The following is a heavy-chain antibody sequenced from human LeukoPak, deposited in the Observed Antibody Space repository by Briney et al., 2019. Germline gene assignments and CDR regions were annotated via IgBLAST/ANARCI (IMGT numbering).Heavy chain of an antibody. CDR1: GFTFSSYA. J-gene: IGHJ4*02. D-gene: IGHD1-26*01. V-gene: IGHV3-7*01. Sequence: PGGSLRLSCAASGFTFSSYAMHWVRQGPGKGLEWVAHIKEDTSQKHYVGSVEGRFTISRDNARNSLYLQMNSLRGEDTAVYFCARQVSREGHFDYWGQGALVTVSS. CDR3: ARQVSREGHFDY. CDR2: IKEDTSQK.